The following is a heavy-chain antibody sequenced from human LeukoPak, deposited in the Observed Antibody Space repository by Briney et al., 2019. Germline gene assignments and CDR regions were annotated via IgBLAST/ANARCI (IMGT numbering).Heavy chain of an antibody. D-gene: IGHD3-10*01. Sequence: GGSLRLSCAASGFTFSGYAMSWVRQGPGKGLECVSAISGGGVSTYYADSIKGRFTISRDDSKNTLYLQMNSLRAEDTAVYYCAKGMVRGVIPDYWGQGTLVTVSS. CDR1: GFTFSGYA. CDR3: AKGMVRGVIPDY. CDR2: ISGGGVST. V-gene: IGHV3-23*01. J-gene: IGHJ4*02.